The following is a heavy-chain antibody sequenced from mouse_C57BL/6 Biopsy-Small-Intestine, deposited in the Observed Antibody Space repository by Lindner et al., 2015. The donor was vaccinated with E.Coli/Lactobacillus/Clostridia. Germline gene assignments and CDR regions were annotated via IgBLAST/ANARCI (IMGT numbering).Heavy chain of an antibody. V-gene: IGHV1-22*01. CDR2: INPTHGGT. J-gene: IGHJ2*01. Sequence: VQLQESGPELVKPGASVKMSCKASGYTFTDYNIHWVKQSHGKSLEWIGYINPTHGGTIYNQKFKGRATLTISKSSSVAYMDLRSLTSEDSAVYYCTRRGYDHDGGGYFDYWGQGTTLTVSP. D-gene: IGHD2-4*01. CDR3: TRRGYDHDGGGYFDY. CDR1: GYTFTDYN.